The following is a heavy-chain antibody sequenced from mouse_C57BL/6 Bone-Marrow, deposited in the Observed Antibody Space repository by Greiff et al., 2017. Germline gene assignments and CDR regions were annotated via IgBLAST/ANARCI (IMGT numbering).Heavy chain of an antibody. CDR2: IDPSDSYT. CDR3: ARSNGSSPHYYYAMDY. Sequence: QVQLKQPGAELVRPGTSVKLSCKASGYTFTSYWMHWVKQRPGQGLEWIGVIDPSDSYTNYNQKFKGKATLTVDTSSSTAYMQLSSLTSEDSAVYYCARSNGSSPHYYYAMDYCGQGTSVTVSS. J-gene: IGHJ4*01. D-gene: IGHD1-1*01. CDR1: GYTFTSYW. V-gene: IGHV1-59*01.